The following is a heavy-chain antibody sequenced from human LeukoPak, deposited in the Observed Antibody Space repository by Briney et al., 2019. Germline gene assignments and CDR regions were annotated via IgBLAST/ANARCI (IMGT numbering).Heavy chain of an antibody. J-gene: IGHJ4*02. CDR2: ISAYNGNT. CDR1: GYTFTSYG. Sequence: ASVKVSCKASGYTFTSYGISWVRQAPGQGLEWMGWISAYNGNTNYAQKLQGGVTMTTDTSTSTAYMELRSLRSDDTAVYYCAREANREWLETQDYWGQGTLVTVSS. D-gene: IGHD6-19*01. V-gene: IGHV1-18*01. CDR3: AREANREWLETQDY.